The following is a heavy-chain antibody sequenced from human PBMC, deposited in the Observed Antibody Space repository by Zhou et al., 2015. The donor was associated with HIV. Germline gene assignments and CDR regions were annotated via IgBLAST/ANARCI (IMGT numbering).Heavy chain of an antibody. J-gene: IGHJ4*02. Sequence: QVLLVESGGGLVKPGGSLRLSCAASTFGIGDHYMGWIRQAPGKGLEWVSYISKSGDTIFYTDSVKGRFTISRDNAKNSLYLQMNSLRVEDTAVYYCVRYRSNYLDYWGQGTLVTVSS. CDR2: ISKSGDTI. D-gene: IGHD6-19*01. V-gene: IGHV3-11*01. CDR1: TFGIGDHY. CDR3: VRYRSNYLDY.